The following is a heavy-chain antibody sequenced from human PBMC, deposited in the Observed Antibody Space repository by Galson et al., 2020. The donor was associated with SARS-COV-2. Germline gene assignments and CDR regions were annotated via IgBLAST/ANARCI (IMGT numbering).Heavy chain of an antibody. CDR1: GFTFSSYP. CDR2: ITASGDVT. V-gene: IGHV3-23*01. D-gene: IGHD1-1*01. Sequence: GSLRLSCAAPGFTFSSYPVTWVRQAPGKGLEWVSAITASGDVTYYADSVKGRFTISRDNSKNTVYLQMNSLRAEDSAVYYCARGYNCPYHWGQGTLITVSS. CDR3: ARGYNCPYH. J-gene: IGHJ5*02.